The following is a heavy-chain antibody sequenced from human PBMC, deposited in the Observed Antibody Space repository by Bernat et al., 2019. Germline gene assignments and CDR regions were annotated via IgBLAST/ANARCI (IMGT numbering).Heavy chain of an antibody. CDR1: GYTFTGYY. Sequence: QVQLVQSGAEVKKPGASVKVSCKASGYTFTGYYMHWVRQAPGQGLEWMGWINPNSGGTNYAQKFQGWVTMTRDTSISTVYMELSSLRSEDTAVYYCASAPYGSGSYFSTKPFDAFDIWGQGTMVTVSS. D-gene: IGHD3-10*01. J-gene: IGHJ3*02. CDR3: ASAPYGSGSYFSTKPFDAFDI. V-gene: IGHV1-2*04. CDR2: INPNSGGT.